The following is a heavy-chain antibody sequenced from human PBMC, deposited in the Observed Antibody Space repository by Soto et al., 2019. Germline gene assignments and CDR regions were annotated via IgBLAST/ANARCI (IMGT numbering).Heavy chain of an antibody. J-gene: IGHJ4*02. CDR2: IYYSGSP. CDR1: GDSISSSKYY. CDR3: ARATGMAPFDY. Sequence: SETLSLTCTFSGDSISSSKYYWGWIRQPPGKGLEWIGSIYYSGSPYYNSSLKSRVTISVDTSRNHFSLKLSSVTAADTAVYYCARATGMAPFDYWGQGTLVTVSS. D-gene: IGHD5-18*01. V-gene: IGHV4-39*02.